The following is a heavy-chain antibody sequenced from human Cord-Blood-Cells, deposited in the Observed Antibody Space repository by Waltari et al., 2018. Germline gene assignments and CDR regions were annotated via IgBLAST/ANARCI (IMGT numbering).Heavy chain of an antibody. D-gene: IGHD6-13*01. J-gene: IGHJ3*02. CDR1: GYTLTELS. Sequence: QVQLVQSGAEVKKPGASVKVSCKVSGYTLTELSMHWVRQAPGKGMEWMGECDPEGGEAIYAQKFQGIVTRTEDTSTDTAYMGLSSMRSEDTAEYYCATDKSWSAFDIWGQGAMVTVSS. CDR2: CDPEGGEA. CDR3: ATDKSWSAFDI. V-gene: IGHV1-24*01.